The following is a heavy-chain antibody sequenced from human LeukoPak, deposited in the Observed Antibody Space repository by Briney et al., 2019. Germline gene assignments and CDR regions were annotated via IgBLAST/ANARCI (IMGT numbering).Heavy chain of an antibody. CDR2: INHSGST. J-gene: IGHJ3*02. CDR3: ARGAMITFGGVIVDAFDI. D-gene: IGHD3-16*02. Sequence: SETPSLTCAVYGGSFSGYYWSWIRQPPGKGLEWIGEINHSGSTNYNPSLKSRVTISVDTSKNQFSLKLSSVTAADTAVYYCARGAMITFGGVIVDAFDIWGQGTMVTVSS. V-gene: IGHV4-34*01. CDR1: GGSFSGYY.